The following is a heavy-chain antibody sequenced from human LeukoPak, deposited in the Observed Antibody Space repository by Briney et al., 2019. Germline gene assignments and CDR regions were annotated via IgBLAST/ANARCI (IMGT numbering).Heavy chain of an antibody. CDR1: GFTFGDYA. J-gene: IGHJ4*02. Sequence: GVLRLSCTASGFTFGDYAMSWFRQAPGKGLEWVGFIRSKAYGGTTEYAASVKGRFTISRDDSKSIAYLQMNSLKTEDTAVYYCTRDLVDDYYDSSGYYYPDYWGQGTLVTVSS. CDR3: TRDLVDDYYDSSGYYYPDY. V-gene: IGHV3-49*03. CDR2: IRSKAYGGTT. D-gene: IGHD3-22*01.